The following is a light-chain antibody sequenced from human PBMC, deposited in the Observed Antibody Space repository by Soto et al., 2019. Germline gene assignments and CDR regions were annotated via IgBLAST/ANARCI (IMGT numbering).Light chain of an antibody. CDR1: QRVSSS. J-gene: IGKJ2*01. CDR3: QQYCTWPLRYT. V-gene: IGKV3-15*01. CDR2: RAS. Sequence: EIVMTQSPATLSVSPGGRATLSSRASQRVSSSLAWYQQRPGQPPRLLIYRASTRATGIPARFSGSGSGTAFSLTISSLQSEDFAVYYCQQYCTWPLRYTFGQGTKLEIK.